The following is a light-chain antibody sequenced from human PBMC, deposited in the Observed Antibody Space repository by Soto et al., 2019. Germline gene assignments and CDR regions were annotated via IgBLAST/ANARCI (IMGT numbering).Light chain of an antibody. V-gene: IGKV1-39*01. CDR2: AAS. CDR3: QQSYSTPRT. CDR1: QSISSY. Sequence: DIQMTQSPCSLSASVLERVTMTCRASQSISSYLNWYQQKPGKAPKLLIYAASSLQSGVPSRFSGSGSGTDFTLTISSLQPEDFATYYCQQSYSTPRTFGQGTKVDIK. J-gene: IGKJ1*01.